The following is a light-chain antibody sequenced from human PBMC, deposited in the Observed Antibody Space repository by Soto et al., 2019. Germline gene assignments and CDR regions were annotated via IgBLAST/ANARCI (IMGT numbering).Light chain of an antibody. CDR3: CSYAGTYTFYV. Sequence: QSVLTQPRSVSGSPGQSVTISCTGTSSDVGGYNYVSWYQQHPGKAPKLMVYDVSERPSGVPDRFSGSKSVNTASLTISGLQAEDEADYYCCSYAGTYTFYVFGTGTKLTVL. CDR2: DVS. CDR1: SSDVGGYNY. V-gene: IGLV2-11*01. J-gene: IGLJ1*01.